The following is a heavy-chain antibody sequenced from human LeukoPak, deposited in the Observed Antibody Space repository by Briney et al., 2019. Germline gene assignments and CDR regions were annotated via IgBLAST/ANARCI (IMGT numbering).Heavy chain of an antibody. CDR1: GYTLTELS. V-gene: IGHV1-24*01. D-gene: IGHD3-9*01. Sequence: GASVTVSCKVSGYTLTELSMHWVRQAPGKGRAWMGGFDPEDGETIYAQKFQGRVTMTEDTSTDTAYMELSSLRSDDTAVYYCAMYDILTGYPYRVFDYWGQGTQVTVSS. CDR3: AMYDILTGYPYRVFDY. J-gene: IGHJ4*02. CDR2: FDPEDGET.